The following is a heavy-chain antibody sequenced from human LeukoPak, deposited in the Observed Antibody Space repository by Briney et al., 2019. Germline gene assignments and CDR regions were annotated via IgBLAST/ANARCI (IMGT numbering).Heavy chain of an antibody. V-gene: IGHV4-59*01. Sequence: PSETPSLTCTVSGGSISSYYWSWIRQPPGKGLEWIGYIYYSGSTNYNPSLKSRVTISVDTSKNQFSLKLSSVTAADTAVYYCAREVGYYDSSGYMFDYWGQGTLVTVSS. CDR1: GGSISSYY. CDR2: IYYSGST. D-gene: IGHD3-22*01. J-gene: IGHJ4*02. CDR3: AREVGYYDSSGYMFDY.